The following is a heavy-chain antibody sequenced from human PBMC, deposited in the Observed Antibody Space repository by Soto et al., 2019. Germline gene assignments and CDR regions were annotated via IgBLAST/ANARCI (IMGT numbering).Heavy chain of an antibody. CDR1: GGSITSDNYC. D-gene: IGHD3-10*01. Sequence: QVQLQESGPGLVMPSQTLSLTCTVSGGSITSDNYCWTWIRQHPVTGLEWMGHIYYSGSTSYNPSLQSRVTISIDTSKNQFSLKLTSVTAADTAVYYCARDGDYFGSGSPPLLSKWGQGTLVTVSS. CDR3: ARDGDYFGSGSPPLLSK. V-gene: IGHV4-31*03. J-gene: IGHJ4*02. CDR2: IYYSGST.